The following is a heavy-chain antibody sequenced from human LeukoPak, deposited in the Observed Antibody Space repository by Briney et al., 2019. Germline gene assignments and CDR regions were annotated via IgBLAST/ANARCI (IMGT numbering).Heavy chain of an antibody. D-gene: IGHD1-26*01. J-gene: IGHJ4*02. Sequence: SETLSLTCTISGGSISTYCWTWIRQPPGKGLEWIGYICYTGSTNYNPSLKSRVIISVDTSKIQFSLKLSSVTAADTALYCCARHGSYYEFDYWGQGTLVTVSS. CDR1: GGSISTYC. CDR2: ICYTGST. CDR3: ARHGSYYEFDY. V-gene: IGHV4-59*08.